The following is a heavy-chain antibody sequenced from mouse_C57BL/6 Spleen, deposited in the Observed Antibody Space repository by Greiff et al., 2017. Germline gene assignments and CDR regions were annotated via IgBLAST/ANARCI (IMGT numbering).Heavy chain of an antibody. CDR1: GYTFTTYP. J-gene: IGHJ1*03. V-gene: IGHV1-47*01. CDR2: FHPYNDDT. D-gene: IGHD1-1*01. CDR3: ARGYYGSSPYWYFDV. Sequence: VMLVESGAELVKPGASVKMSCKASGYTFTTYPIAWMKQNHGQSLEWIGNFHPYNDDTKYNEKFKGKATLTVEKSSSTVYLELSRLTSDDSAVYYCARGYYGSSPYWYFDVWGTGTTVTVSS.